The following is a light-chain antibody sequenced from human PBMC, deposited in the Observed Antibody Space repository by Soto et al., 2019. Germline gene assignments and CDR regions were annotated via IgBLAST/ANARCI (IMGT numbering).Light chain of an antibody. Sequence: EIVMTQSPATLSVSPGERATLSCRASQSVSSNFAWYQQKPGQAPRLLSYGASTRATGIPARFSGSGSGTEFTLTISSLQSEDFAVYYCQQYNNWPPLTFGGGTKVEIK. J-gene: IGKJ4*01. CDR1: QSVSSN. V-gene: IGKV3-15*01. CDR3: QQYNNWPPLT. CDR2: GAS.